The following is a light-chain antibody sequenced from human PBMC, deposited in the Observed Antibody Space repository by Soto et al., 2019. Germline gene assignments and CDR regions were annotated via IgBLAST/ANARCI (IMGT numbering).Light chain of an antibody. CDR3: SSYAGSNNYVV. J-gene: IGLJ2*01. CDR1: SSDVGGYNY. Sequence: QSVLTQPPSASGSPGQSVTISCTGTSSDVGGYNYVSWYQQHPGKDPKLMIYEVSSRPSGVPDRFSGSKSGNTASLTVSGLXADDEADYYCSSYAGSNNYVVFGGGTKLTVL. V-gene: IGLV2-8*01. CDR2: EVS.